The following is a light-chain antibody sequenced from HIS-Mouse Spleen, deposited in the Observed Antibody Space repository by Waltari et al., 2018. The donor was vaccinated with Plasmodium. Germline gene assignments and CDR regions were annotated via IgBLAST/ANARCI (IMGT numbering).Light chain of an antibody. CDR1: SRDVGGYNY. Sequence: QSALTQPPSASGSPGQSVTISCTGTSRDVGGYNYVSWYQQHPGQAPKLMIYEVSKRPSGVPDRFSGSKSGNTASLTVAGLQAEDEAEYYCSSYAGSNNYVFGTGTKVTVL. J-gene: IGLJ1*01. CDR2: EVS. CDR3: SSYAGSNNYV. V-gene: IGLV2-8*01.